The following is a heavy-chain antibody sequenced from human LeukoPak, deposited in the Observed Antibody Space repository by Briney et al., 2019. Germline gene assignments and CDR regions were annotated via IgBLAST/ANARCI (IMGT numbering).Heavy chain of an antibody. V-gene: IGHV1-3*01. J-gene: IGHJ3*02. CDR1: GYTFTSYA. CDR2: INAGNGNT. Sequence: ASVKVSCKASGYTFTSYAMHWVRQAPGQRLEWMGWINAGNGNTKYSQKFQGRVTITRDTSASTAYMELSSLRSEDTAVYYCARGVITMVRGPSFRARRGAFDIWGQGTMVTVSS. D-gene: IGHD3-10*01. CDR3: ARGVITMVRGPSFRARRGAFDI.